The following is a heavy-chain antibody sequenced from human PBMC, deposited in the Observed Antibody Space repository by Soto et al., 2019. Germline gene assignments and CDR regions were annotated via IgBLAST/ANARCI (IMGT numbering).Heavy chain of an antibody. V-gene: IGHV3-74*01. Sequence: CAASGFTFSNSWMHWVRQVSGKGLEWVSRINADGTSTSYADSVKGRFTISRDNAKNTLYLHVNSLRAEDTAVYYCVKVLARGVGVPRFYFDSWGQGALVTVSS. CDR1: GFTFSNSW. J-gene: IGHJ4*02. CDR3: VKVLARGVGVPRFYFDS. CDR2: INADGTST. D-gene: IGHD2-2*01.